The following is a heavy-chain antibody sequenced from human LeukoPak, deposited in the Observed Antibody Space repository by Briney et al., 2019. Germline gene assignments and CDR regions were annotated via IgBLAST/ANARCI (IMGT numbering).Heavy chain of an antibody. CDR1: GGSISSGGYY. CDR2: IYYSGST. V-gene: IGHV4-31*03. Sequence: SETLSLTCTVSGGSISSGGYYWSWIRQHPGKGLEWIGYIYYSGSTYYNPSLKSRVTISVDTSKNQFSLKLSSVTAADTAVYYCAVTGIRYSGYDSFDYWGQGTLVTVSS. CDR3: AVTGIRYSGYDSFDY. D-gene: IGHD5-12*01. J-gene: IGHJ4*02.